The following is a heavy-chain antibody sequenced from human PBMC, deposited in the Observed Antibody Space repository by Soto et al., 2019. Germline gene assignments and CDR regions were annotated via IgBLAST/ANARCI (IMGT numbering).Heavy chain of an antibody. CDR1: GGSISSGGYS. CDR2: IYHSGST. CDR3: XGGWGAARPGYYYGMDV. V-gene: IGHV4-30-2*01. D-gene: IGHD6-6*01. J-gene: IGHJ6*02. Sequence: SETLSLTCAVSGGSISSGGYSWSWIRQPPGKGLEWIGYIYHSGSTYYNPSLKSRVTISVDRSKNQFSLKLSSVTAADTAVYYCXGGWGAARPGYYYGMDVWGRGTTVTVSS.